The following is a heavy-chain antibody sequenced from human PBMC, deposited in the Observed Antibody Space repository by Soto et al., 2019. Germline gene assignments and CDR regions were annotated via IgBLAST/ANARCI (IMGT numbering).Heavy chain of an antibody. CDR3: ARDFKESQYYYYCMDV. CDR2: ISSSSIYT. V-gene: IGHV3-21*06. CDR1: GFTFSSYS. Sequence: EVQLVESGGGLVKPGGSLRLSCVVSGFTFSSYSMNWVRQAPGKGLEWVSSISSSSIYTYYADSVKGRFTISRDNAKNSVYLQINSLRAEDTAVYYCARDFKESQYYYYCMDVWGTGTTVTVSS. D-gene: IGHD3-10*01. J-gene: IGHJ6*03.